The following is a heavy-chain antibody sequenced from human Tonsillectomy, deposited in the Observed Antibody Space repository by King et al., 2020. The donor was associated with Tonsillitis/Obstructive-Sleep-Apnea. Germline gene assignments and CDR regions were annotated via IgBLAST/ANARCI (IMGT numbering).Heavy chain of an antibody. CDR2: LYWDADK. D-gene: IGHD4-17*01. CDR3: THRPASDYGDSYWYFDL. CDR1: GCSLSTSGVG. V-gene: IGHV2-5*02. Sequence: ITLKESGATLVKPTQTLTLTCTFSGCSLSTSGVGVGWIRQPPGKALAGLALLYWDADKYYSPSLKSRLNITKDTSKNQVVLIMTNIDPVDTATYYCTHRPASDYGDSYWYFDLWGRGTLVTVSS. J-gene: IGHJ2*01.